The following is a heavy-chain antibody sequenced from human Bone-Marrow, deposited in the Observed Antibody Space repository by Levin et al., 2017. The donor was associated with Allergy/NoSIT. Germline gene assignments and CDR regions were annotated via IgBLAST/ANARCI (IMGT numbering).Heavy chain of an antibody. Sequence: PGESLKISCKASGYTFISYHIHWLRQAPGQGPEWMGIINPSVGTPFYAQKFQGRVTLTSDTSTSTVYMEMTSLRSEDTAVYYCARDRTMGGGDLTGPEYWGQGTLVTVSS. V-gene: IGHV1-46*01. CDR2: INPSVGTP. J-gene: IGHJ4*02. CDR1: GYTFISYH. D-gene: IGHD3-9*01. CDR3: ARDRTMGGGDLTGPEY.